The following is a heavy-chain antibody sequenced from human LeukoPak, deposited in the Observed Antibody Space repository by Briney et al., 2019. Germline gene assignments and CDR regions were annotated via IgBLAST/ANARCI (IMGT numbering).Heavy chain of an antibody. Sequence: GGSLRLSCAVSGFAFGSEAMSWVRQSPARGLEWVASISPGGGTTYYADYVKGRFTISRDNSKNTVYLQMNSLRGEDTAVYYCVKGQTSSWYGSLPFDYWGQGTLVTISS. D-gene: IGHD6-13*01. V-gene: IGHV3-23*01. CDR1: GFAFGSEA. CDR3: VKGQTSSWYGSLPFDY. CDR2: ISPGGGTT. J-gene: IGHJ4*02.